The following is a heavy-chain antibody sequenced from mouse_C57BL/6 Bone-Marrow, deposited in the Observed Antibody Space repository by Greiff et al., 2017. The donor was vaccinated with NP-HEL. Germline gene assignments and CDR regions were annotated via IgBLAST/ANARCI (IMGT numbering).Heavy chain of an antibody. CDR2: IYPRSGNT. CDR1: GYTFTSYG. Sequence: VKVVESGAELARPGASVKLSCKASGYTFTSYGISWVKQRTGQGLEWIGEIYPRSGNTYYNEKFKGKATLTADKSSSTAYMELRSLTSEDSAVYFCASYPYWYFDVWGTGTTVTVSS. V-gene: IGHV1-81*01. J-gene: IGHJ1*03. CDR3: ASYPYWYFDV.